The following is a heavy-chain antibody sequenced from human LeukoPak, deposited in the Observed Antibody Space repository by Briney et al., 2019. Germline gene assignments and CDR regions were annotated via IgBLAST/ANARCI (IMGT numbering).Heavy chain of an antibody. D-gene: IGHD3-10*01. V-gene: IGHV4-59*12. Sequence: SETLSLTCTVSGGSISSYYWSWIRQPPGKGLEWIGYIYYSGSTNYNPSLKSRVTMSVDTSKNQFSLKLSSVTAADTAVYYCARASGTGYFDYWGQGTLVTVSS. CDR2: IYYSGST. CDR3: ARASGTGYFDY. J-gene: IGHJ4*02. CDR1: GGSISSYY.